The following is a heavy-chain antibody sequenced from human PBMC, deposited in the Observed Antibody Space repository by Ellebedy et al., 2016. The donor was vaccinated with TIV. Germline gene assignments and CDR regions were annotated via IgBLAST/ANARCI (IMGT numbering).Heavy chain of an antibody. CDR2: IYQDGSDQ. J-gene: IGHJ5*01. CDR3: ARRGSYGDYAVQINSWFDS. CDR1: GFSFRSHW. D-gene: IGHD4-17*01. Sequence: PGGSLRLSCAASGFSFRSHWMSWVRQAPGKGLEWVANIYQDGSDQYYVDSVKGRFTISRDNVNNALFLQMNSLRAEDTAVYYCARRGSYGDYAVQINSWFDSWGRGTLVSVSS. V-gene: IGHV3-7*01.